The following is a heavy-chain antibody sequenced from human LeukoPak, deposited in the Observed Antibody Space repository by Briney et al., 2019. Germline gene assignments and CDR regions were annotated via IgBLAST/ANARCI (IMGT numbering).Heavy chain of an antibody. CDR1: GYSISSGYY. Sequence: SSETLSLTCAVSGYSISSGYYWGWIRQPPGKGLEWIGSVYHSGSTYYNPSLKSRVTILVDTSKNQFSLKLSSVTAADTAVYYCARAGEVVPAAPYYYYYMDVWGKGTTVTVSS. J-gene: IGHJ6*03. CDR3: ARAGEVVPAAPYYYYYMDV. CDR2: VYHSGST. D-gene: IGHD2-2*01. V-gene: IGHV4-38-2*01.